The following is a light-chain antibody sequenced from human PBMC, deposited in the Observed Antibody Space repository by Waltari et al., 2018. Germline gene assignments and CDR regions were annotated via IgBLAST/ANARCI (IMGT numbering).Light chain of an antibody. CDR1: SSDLGSYNL. V-gene: IGLV2-23*01. J-gene: IGLJ3*02. CDR2: EGS. CDR3: CSYAGTREV. Sequence: QSALTQPPSVSGSPGHSITISCTGTSSDLGSYNLVSWYQQHPGKAPNLMIYEGSKRPSGVSNRFSGSKSGNTASLTISGLQAEDEADYYCCSYAGTREVFGGGTKLTVL.